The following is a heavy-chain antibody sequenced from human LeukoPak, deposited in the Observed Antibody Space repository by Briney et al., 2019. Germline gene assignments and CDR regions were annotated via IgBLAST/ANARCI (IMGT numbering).Heavy chain of an antibody. V-gene: IGHV3-48*04. J-gene: IGHJ4*02. D-gene: IGHD6-13*01. Sequence: GGSLRLSCAASGFTFSSYSMNWVRQAPGKGLEWVSYISSSSSTIYYADSVKGRFTISRDNAKNSLYLQMNSLRAEDTAVYYCARDFIAAAGSYYFDYWGQGTLVTVSS. CDR2: ISSSSSTI. CDR1: GFTFSSYS. CDR3: ARDFIAAAGSYYFDY.